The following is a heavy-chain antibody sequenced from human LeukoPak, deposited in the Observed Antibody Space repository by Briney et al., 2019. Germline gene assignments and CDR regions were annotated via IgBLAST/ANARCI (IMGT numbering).Heavy chain of an antibody. CDR3: AKGSIDWYYFDY. Sequence: GGSLRLSCAASGFTFSSHWMHWVRQAPGKGLEWVAVISSDGSHKYWADSVKGRFTISRDNSKNTVYLQMNSLRAEDTAVYYCAKGSIDWYYFDYWGQGTLVTVSS. D-gene: IGHD3-9*01. CDR2: ISSDGSHK. J-gene: IGHJ4*02. V-gene: IGHV3-30*18. CDR1: GFTFSSHW.